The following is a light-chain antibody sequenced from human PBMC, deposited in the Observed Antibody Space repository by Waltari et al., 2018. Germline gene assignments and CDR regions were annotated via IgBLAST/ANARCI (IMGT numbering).Light chain of an antibody. J-gene: IGLJ1*01. Sequence: QSVLTHPPSASGTPGQRVSISCSGRSSTIGSNTVHCYQPVPGTAPKLLIHSNSKRPSGVPDRCSGSKSGTSASLAISGLQSEDEADYYCAAWDDNLNGFYVFGTGTTVTVL. CDR3: AAWDDNLNGFYV. V-gene: IGLV1-44*01. CDR2: SNS. CDR1: SSTIGSNT.